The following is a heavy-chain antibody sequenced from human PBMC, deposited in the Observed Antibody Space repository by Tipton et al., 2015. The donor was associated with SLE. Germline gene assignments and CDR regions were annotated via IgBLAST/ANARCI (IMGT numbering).Heavy chain of an antibody. CDR3: ARAPRLGAFDI. J-gene: IGHJ3*02. D-gene: IGHD6-19*01. CDR2: IYYSGST. V-gene: IGHV4-59*08. Sequence: TLSLTCTVSGGSISSYYWSWIRQPPGKGLEWIGYIYYSGSTNYTPSLKSRVTISVDTSKNQFSMKLSSVTAADTAVYYCARAPRLGAFDIWGQGTMVTVSS. CDR1: GGSISSYY.